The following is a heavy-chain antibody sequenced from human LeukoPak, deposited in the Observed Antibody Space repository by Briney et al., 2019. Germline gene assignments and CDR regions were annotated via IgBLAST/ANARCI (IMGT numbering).Heavy chain of an antibody. CDR1: GFIFTNYF. Sequence: GGSLRLSCAASGFIFTNYFMSWVRQAPGKGLEWVASIKHDGSEKYYVDSVRGRFTISRDNTMNSLYLQMSSLRAEDTAVYYCALIESQFPFDYWGQGTLVTVSS. CDR2: IKHDGSEK. V-gene: IGHV3-7*01. CDR3: ALIESQFPFDY. J-gene: IGHJ4*02. D-gene: IGHD5-24*01.